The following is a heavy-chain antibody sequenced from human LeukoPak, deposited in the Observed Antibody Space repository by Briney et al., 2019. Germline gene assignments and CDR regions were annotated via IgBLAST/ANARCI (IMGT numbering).Heavy chain of an antibody. V-gene: IGHV1-69*13. Sequence: SVKVSCKASGGTFSSYAISWVRQAPGQGLEWMGGIIPIFGTANYAQKFQGRVTITADESTSTAYMELSSLRSEDTAVYYCAKERAQQLGPYYFDYWGQGTLVTVSS. CDR1: GGTFSSYA. J-gene: IGHJ4*02. CDR3: AKERAQQLGPYYFDY. CDR2: IIPIFGTA. D-gene: IGHD6-13*01.